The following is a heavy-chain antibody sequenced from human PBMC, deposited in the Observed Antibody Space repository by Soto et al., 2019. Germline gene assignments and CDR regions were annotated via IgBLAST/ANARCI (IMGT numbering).Heavy chain of an antibody. V-gene: IGHV4-59*01. J-gene: IGHJ3*02. CDR3: ARGSLSTVTANAFDI. D-gene: IGHD4-17*01. CDR2: MYYSGST. Sequence: QVQLQESGPGLVKPSETLSLTCTVSGGSISDFYWSWIRQPPGKALEWIGYGYMYYSGSTNYKPSLESRASISVDPSKNQFSPRLSSVTAADTAVYYCARGSLSTVTANAFDIWGPGALVTVSS. CDR1: GGSISDFY.